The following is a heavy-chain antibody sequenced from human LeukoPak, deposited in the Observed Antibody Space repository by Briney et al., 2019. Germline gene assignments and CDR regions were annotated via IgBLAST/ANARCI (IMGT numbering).Heavy chain of an antibody. CDR1: GGSVSSDTYY. CDR3: ARNAGVVVIAIGGFRNWYFDL. V-gene: IGHV4-61*01. D-gene: IGHD2-21*01. J-gene: IGHJ2*01. CDR2: IYYSGST. Sequence: SETLSLTCTVSGGSVSSDTYYWSWTRQPPGKGLEWIGYIYYSGSTNYNPSLRSRVTMSVDTSKNQFSLKLSSVTAADTAVYYCARNAGVVVIAIGGFRNWYFDLWGRGTLVTVSS.